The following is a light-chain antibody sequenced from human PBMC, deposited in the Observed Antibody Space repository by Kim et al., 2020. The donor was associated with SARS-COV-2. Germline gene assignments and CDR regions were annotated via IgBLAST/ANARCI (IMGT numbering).Light chain of an antibody. CDR1: QGVSNY. Sequence: DTLSLSPGHRATLSCRASQGVSNYLAWYQQKPGQAPGLLIYEASKRAAGIPARFSGSGSGTDFTLTISRLEPGDSAVYFCQQRGSFGQGTRLEIK. CDR2: EAS. V-gene: IGKV3-11*01. J-gene: IGKJ5*01. CDR3: QQRGS.